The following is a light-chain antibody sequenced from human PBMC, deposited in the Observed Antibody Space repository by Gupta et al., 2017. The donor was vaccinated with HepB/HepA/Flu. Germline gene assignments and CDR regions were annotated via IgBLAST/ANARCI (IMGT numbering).Light chain of an antibody. J-gene: IGKJ3*01. V-gene: IGKV3-11*01. Sequence: EILFRQAPATLSLSPGGRATLSCRASQSVSSYLAWSQPKPGQAPRLLIYDVSTRATGIPARFSGSGSGTDFTLTISSLEPEDFAVYYCQQRSSFYTFGHGTKLDIK. CDR1: QSVSSY. CDR3: QQRSSFYT. CDR2: DVS.